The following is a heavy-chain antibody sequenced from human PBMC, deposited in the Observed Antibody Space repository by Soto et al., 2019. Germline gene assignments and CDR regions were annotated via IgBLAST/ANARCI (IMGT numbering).Heavy chain of an antibody. J-gene: IGHJ4*02. CDR1: GFTFSSYA. CDR3: ARAGIGYCSSTSCYENSY. CDR2: ISSNGGST. V-gene: IGHV3-64*01. Sequence: GGSLRLSCAASGFTFSSYAMHWVRQAPGKGLEYVSAISSNGGSTYYANSVKGRFTISRDNSKNTLYLQMGSLRAEDMAVYYCARAGIGYCSSTSCYENSYWGQGTLVTVSS. D-gene: IGHD2-2*01.